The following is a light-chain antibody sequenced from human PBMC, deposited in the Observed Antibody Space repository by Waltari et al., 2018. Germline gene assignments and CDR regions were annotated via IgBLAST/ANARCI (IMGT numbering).Light chain of an antibody. CDR2: SNN. V-gene: IGLV1-44*01. CDR1: RPNIGSNA. CDR3: AAWDDSLNAFYV. Sequence: QSVLPQPPSASGIPGQRVTISCSGSRPNIGSNAVNWYQQFPGTAPKLLIYSNNQRPSGVPDRFSGSKSGTSASLAISGLQSEDEADYYCAAWDDSLNAFYVFGTGTKVTVL. J-gene: IGLJ1*01.